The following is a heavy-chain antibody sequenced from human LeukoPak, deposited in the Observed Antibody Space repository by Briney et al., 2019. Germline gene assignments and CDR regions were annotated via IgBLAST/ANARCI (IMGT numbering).Heavy chain of an antibody. CDR1: GFTFSSYG. CDR2: IWYDGSNK. CDR3: AKDSSGWNYYYGMDV. V-gene: IGHV3-33*06. D-gene: IGHD6-19*01. J-gene: IGHJ6*02. Sequence: PGRSLRLSCAASGFTFSSYGMHWVRQAPGKGLEWVAVIWYDGSNKYYADSVKGRFTISRDNSKNTLYLQMNSLRAEDTAVYYCAKDSSGWNYYYGMDVWGQGTTVTVSS.